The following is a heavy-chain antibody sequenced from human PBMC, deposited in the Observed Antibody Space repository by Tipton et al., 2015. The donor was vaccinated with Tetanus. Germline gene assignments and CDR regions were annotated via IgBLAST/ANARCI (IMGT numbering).Heavy chain of an antibody. CDR2: IIPIFGTI. J-gene: IGHJ4*02. CDR1: GGSFSTYI. Sequence: QLVQSGAEVKKPGSSVKVSCKTSGGSFSTYITSWVRQAPGQGLEWMGGIIPIFGTITYAQKFQGRVTITADKSTNTAYMELNSLRSEDTAVYYCARSRGGTRVYYAIAFWGQGTLVTVSS. D-gene: IGHD3-22*01. V-gene: IGHV1-69*06. CDR3: ARSRGGTRVYYAIAF.